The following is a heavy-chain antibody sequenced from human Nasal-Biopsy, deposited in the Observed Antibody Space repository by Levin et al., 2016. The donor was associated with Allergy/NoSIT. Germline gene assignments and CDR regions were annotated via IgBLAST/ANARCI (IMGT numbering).Heavy chain of an antibody. V-gene: IGHV5-10-1*01. CDR1: GYNFRKYW. Sequence: GESLKISCEASGYNFRKYWITWVRQRPGKGLEWMGRIDPSDSHSQYSPSFEGHISISIDQSIHTAYVQWNRLGASDTAVYYCARQGGPSGFDLGNWFDSWGQGTPVSVSS. J-gene: IGHJ5*01. D-gene: IGHD5-12*01. CDR2: IDPSDSHS. CDR3: ARQGGPSGFDLGNWFDS.